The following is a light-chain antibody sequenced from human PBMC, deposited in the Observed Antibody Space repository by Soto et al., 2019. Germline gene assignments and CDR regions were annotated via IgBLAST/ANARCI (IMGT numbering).Light chain of an antibody. CDR3: QQYNNWPRAT. CDR2: DAS. Sequence: EVGMSQSPAALSVSPGERATLSCRASYSVSSNLACYQQQPRQSARLLIYDASTRATGIPARFSGSGSGTEFNLTISSLQSEDFGVYYCQQYNNWPRATFGGGTKVDIK. CDR1: YSVSSN. J-gene: IGKJ4*01. V-gene: IGKV3-15*01.